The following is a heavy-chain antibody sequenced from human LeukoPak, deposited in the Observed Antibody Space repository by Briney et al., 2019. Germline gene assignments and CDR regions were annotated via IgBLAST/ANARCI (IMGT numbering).Heavy chain of an antibody. V-gene: IGHV4-59*01. CDR2: IYYSEST. D-gene: IGHD3-9*01. CDR1: GGSINNNY. J-gene: IGHJ4*02. Sequence: SETLSLTCTVSGGSINNNYWSWIRQPPGKGLEWLGYIYYSESTNYNPSLKSRVTISVDTSKNQFSLRLSSVTTADTAVYYCGKTDIYFNPIDYWGPGSLVTVSS. CDR3: GKTDIYFNPIDY.